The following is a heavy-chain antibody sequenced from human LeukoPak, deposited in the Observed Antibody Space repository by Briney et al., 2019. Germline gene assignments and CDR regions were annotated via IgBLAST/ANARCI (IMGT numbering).Heavy chain of an antibody. V-gene: IGHV3-48*01. D-gene: IGHD2-2*02. CDR2: ISSSSSTI. CDR3: AAQVLAAIAASYYYYYMDV. Sequence: GGSLRLSCAASGFTFSSYSMNWVRQAPGKGLEWVSYISSSSSTIYYTDSVKGRFTISRDNSKNTLYLQMNSLRAEDMAVYYCAAQVLAAIAASYYYYYMDVWGKGTTVTVSS. CDR1: GFTFSSYS. J-gene: IGHJ6*03.